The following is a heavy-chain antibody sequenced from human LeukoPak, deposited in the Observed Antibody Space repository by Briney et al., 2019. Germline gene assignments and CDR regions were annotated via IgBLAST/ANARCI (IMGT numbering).Heavy chain of an antibody. CDR1: GGSISSYY. J-gene: IGHJ4*02. D-gene: IGHD3-22*01. CDR2: SYYSGST. Sequence: SETLSLTCTVSGGSISSYYWSWIGQPPGKRLEWIGYSYYSGSTNYNPSLKSRVTISVDTSKNQFSLKLSSVTATDTAVYYCARHGYYDSSGYYGFDYWGQGTLVTVSS. CDR3: ARHGYYDSSGYYGFDY. V-gene: IGHV4-59*08.